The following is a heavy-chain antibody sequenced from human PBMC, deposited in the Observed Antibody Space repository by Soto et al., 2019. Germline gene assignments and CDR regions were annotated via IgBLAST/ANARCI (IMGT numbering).Heavy chain of an antibody. Sequence: QVPLQASGPGLVKPSETLSLNCTVFGVSMRSSTYYWGWIRQPPGKGLEWIGGRDYSGRAYYNPSLKSRVTIVVYTPKDRFSLKLSSVTAAHTAVYYWAQQKSITIVGVAQIRGIFDYWGQGDLFTVSS. CDR2: RDYSGRA. J-gene: IGHJ4*02. CDR1: GVSMRSSTYY. V-gene: IGHV4-39*01. D-gene: IGHD3-3*01. CDR3: AQQKSITIVGVAQIRGIFDY.